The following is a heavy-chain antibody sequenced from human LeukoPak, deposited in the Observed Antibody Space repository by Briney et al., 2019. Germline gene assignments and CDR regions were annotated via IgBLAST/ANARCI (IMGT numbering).Heavy chain of an antibody. CDR1: GGSISDYY. CDR3: ARDRWFDP. V-gene: IGHV4-59*01. CDR2: VYYTGST. J-gene: IGHJ5*02. Sequence: PSETLSLTCTVFGGSISDYYWSWIRQSPGKGLEWIGYVYYTGSTNYSPSLKNRVTILLDMSKNQFSLKLSSVTAADTAVYYCARDRWFDPWGQGTLVTVSS.